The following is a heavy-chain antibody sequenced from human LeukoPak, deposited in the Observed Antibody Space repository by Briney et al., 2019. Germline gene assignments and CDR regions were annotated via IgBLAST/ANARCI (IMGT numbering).Heavy chain of an antibody. CDR1: GFTFSSYA. CDR3: ARSRSSSWYRLSGDDAFDI. Sequence: GGSLRLSCAASGFTFSSYAMHWVRQAPGKGLEWVAVISYDGSNKYYADSVKGRFTISRDNSKNTLYLQMNSLRAEDTAVYYCARSRSSSWYRLSGDDAFDIWGQGAMVTVSS. J-gene: IGHJ3*02. CDR2: ISYDGSNK. V-gene: IGHV3-30*04. D-gene: IGHD6-13*01.